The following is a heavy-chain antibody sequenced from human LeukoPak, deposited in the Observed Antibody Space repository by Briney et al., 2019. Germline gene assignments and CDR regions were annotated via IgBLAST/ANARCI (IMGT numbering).Heavy chain of an antibody. D-gene: IGHD6-13*01. CDR2: TYYRSRWYN. V-gene: IGHV6-1*01. Sequence: SQTLSLTCAISGDSVSSNSATWNWIRQSPSRGLEWLGRTYYRSRWYNDYTVSVKSRITINPDTSKNQFSLQLNSVTPEDTAVYYCARAPVRWVAAGIFDYWGQGTLFTVSS. CDR1: GDSVSSNSAT. J-gene: IGHJ4*02. CDR3: ARAPVRWVAAGIFDY.